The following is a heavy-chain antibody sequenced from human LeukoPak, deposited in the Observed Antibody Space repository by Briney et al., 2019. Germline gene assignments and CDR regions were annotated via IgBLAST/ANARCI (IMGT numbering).Heavy chain of an antibody. V-gene: IGHV4-59*01. Sequence: SGTLSLTCTVSGVSISSYYWSWIRQPPGKGLEWIGYFYNSGTTNHNPSLKPRVTISVDTSKNQFSLKLSSVTAADTAVYYCARGDSWFDPWGQGTLVTVSS. CDR3: ARGDSWFDP. J-gene: IGHJ5*02. CDR1: GVSISSYY. CDR2: FYNSGTT.